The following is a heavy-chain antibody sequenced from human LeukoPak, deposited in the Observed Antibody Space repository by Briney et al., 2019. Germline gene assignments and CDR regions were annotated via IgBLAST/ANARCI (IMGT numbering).Heavy chain of an antibody. D-gene: IGHD1-26*01. J-gene: IGHJ2*01. CDR1: GFSFSSYA. CDR2: STGGST. V-gene: IGHV3-23*01. Sequence: GGSLRLSCAASGFSFSSYAMSWVRQAPGKGLEWVSASTGGSTYYPDSVKGRFTVSRDNSKNTLYLQLNSLRAEDTVVYYCAKGALGAAYWYFDVWGRGTLVSVSS. CDR3: AKGALGAAYWYFDV.